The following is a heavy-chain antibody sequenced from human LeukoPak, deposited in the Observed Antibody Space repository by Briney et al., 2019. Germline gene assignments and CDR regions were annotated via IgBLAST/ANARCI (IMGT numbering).Heavy chain of an antibody. CDR3: ASIDGEQLSDY. CDR2: IYYSGST. J-gene: IGHJ4*02. D-gene: IGHD6-6*01. Sequence: SETLSLTCTVSGGSISSSSYYWGWIRQPPGKGLEWIGSIYYSGSTYYNPSLKSRVTISVDTSKNQFSLKLSSVTAADTAVYYCASIDGEQLSDYWGQGTLVTVSS. CDR1: GGSISSSSYY. V-gene: IGHV4-39*01.